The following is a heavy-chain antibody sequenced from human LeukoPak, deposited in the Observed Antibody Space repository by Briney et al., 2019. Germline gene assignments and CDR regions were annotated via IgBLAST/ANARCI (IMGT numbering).Heavy chain of an antibody. CDR3: ARGLPPDV. V-gene: IGHV3-74*01. CDR1: GFTFSSSW. CDR2: ITRDGSST. J-gene: IGHJ6*04. Sequence: PGGSLRLSCAASGFTFSSSWMHWVRQAPGKGLVWVSRITRDGSSTTYADSVKGRFTTSRDNAKNSLYLQMNSLRAEDTAVYYCARGLPPDVWGKGTTVTVSS.